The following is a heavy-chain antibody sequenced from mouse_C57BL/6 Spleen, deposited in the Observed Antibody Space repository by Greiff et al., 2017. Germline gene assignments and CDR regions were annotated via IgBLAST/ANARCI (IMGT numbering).Heavy chain of an antibody. Sequence: VQLQESGAELARPGASVKLSCKASGYTFTSYGISWVKQRTGQGLEWIGEIYPRSGNTYYNEKFKGKATLTADKSSSTAYMGLRSLTSEDSAVYFCARWDYYGSKSYWGQGTTLTVSS. V-gene: IGHV1-81*01. CDR2: IYPRSGNT. CDR3: ARWDYYGSKSY. J-gene: IGHJ2*01. CDR1: GYTFTSYG. D-gene: IGHD1-1*01.